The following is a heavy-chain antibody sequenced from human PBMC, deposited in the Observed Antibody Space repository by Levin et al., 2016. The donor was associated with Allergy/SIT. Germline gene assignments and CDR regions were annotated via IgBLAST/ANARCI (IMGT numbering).Heavy chain of an antibody. CDR1: GFTVSSNY. D-gene: IGHD2-2*01. CDR2: IYSGGST. V-gene: IGHV3-53*01. CDR3: ARGRPARVRYYYYYGMDV. Sequence: GESLKISCAASGFTVSSNYMSWVRQAPGKGLEWVSVIYSGGSTYYADSVKGRFTISRDNSKNTLYLQMNSLRAEDTAVYYCARGRPARVRYYYYYGMDVWGQGTTVTVSS. J-gene: IGHJ6*02.